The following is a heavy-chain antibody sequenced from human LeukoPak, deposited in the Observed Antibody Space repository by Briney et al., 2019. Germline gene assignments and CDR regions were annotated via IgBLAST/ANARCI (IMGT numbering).Heavy chain of an antibody. CDR3: AKEIYCSGGSCYSGFDY. D-gene: IGHD2-15*01. CDR2: ISSSSSTI. CDR1: GFTFSSYS. J-gene: IGHJ4*02. V-gene: IGHV3-48*01. Sequence: PGGSLRLSCAASGFTFSSYSMNWVRQAPGKGLEWVSYISSSSSTIYYADSVKGRFTISRDNSKNTLYLQMNSLRAEDTAVYYCAKEIYCSGGSCYSGFDYWGQGTLVTVSS.